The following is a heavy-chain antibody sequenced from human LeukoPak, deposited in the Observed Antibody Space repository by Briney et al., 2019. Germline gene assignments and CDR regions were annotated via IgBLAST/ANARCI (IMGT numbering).Heavy chain of an antibody. Sequence: GASVKVSCKASGGTFSSYAISWVRQAPGQGLEWMGRIIPILGIANYAQKFQGRVTITADKSTSTAYMELSSLRSEDTAVYYCARYYAYVWGSYRSNYYYYGMDVWGQGTTVTVSS. V-gene: IGHV1-69*04. CDR2: IIPILGIA. J-gene: IGHJ6*02. CDR3: ARYYAYVWGSYRSNYYYYGMDV. D-gene: IGHD3-16*02. CDR1: GGTFSSYA.